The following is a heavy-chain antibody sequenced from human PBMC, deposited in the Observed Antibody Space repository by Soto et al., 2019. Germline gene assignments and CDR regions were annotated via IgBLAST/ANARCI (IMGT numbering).Heavy chain of an antibody. V-gene: IGHV4-31*03. D-gene: IGHD3-22*01. J-gene: IGHJ6*02. CDR2: IYYSGST. CDR1: GGSIGSGGYY. Sequence: SETLSLTCTVSGGSIGSGGYYWSWIRQHPGKGLEWIGYIYYSGSTYYNPSLKSRVTISVDTSKSQFSLKLSSVTAADTAVYYCARASDNDYYDSSGHYGMDVWGQGTTVTVSS. CDR3: ARASDNDYYDSSGHYGMDV.